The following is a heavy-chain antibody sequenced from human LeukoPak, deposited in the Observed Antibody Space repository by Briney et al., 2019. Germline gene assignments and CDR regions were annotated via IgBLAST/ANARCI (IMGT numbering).Heavy chain of an antibody. CDR1: GYTFTSYG. CDR2: ISAYNGNT. Sequence: ASVKVSCKASGYTFTSYGISWVRQAPGQGLEWMGWISAYNGNTNYALKLQGRVTMTTDTSTSTAYMELSSLRSEDSAVYYCARWTTTYLDYWGQGTLVTVSS. D-gene: IGHD4-11*01. V-gene: IGHV1-18*01. J-gene: IGHJ4*02. CDR3: ARWTTTYLDY.